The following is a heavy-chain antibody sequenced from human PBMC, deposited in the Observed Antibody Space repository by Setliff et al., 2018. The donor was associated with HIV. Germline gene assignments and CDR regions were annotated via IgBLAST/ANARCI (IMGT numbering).Heavy chain of an antibody. CDR3: ARASWEWGPSADYFQH. Sequence: GASVKVSCKASGYTFTSYGISWVRQAPGQGLEWMGWISAYNGNTNSAQKVQGRVTMTTDTSTSTAYMELRSLRSVDTAVYYCARASWEWGPSADYFQHWGQGTLVTVSS. D-gene: IGHD3-3*01. CDR2: ISAYNGNT. J-gene: IGHJ1*01. V-gene: IGHV1-18*01. CDR1: GYTFTSYG.